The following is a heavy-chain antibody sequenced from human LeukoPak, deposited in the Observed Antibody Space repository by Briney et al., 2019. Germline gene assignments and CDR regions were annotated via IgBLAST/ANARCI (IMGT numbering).Heavy chain of an antibody. CDR3: ARGIVGATEFDY. CDR2: IYYSGST. Sequence: SSETLSFTCTVSGGSISSYYWSWIRRPPGKGLECIGYIYYSGSTNYNPSLKSRVTISVDTSKNQFSLKLSSVTAADTAVYYCARGIVGATEFDYWGQGTLVTVSS. V-gene: IGHV4-59*01. D-gene: IGHD1-26*01. CDR1: GGSISSYY. J-gene: IGHJ4*02.